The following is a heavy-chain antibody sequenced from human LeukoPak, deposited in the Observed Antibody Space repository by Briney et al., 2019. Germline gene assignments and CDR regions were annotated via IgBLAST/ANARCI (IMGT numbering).Heavy chain of an antibody. D-gene: IGHD1-1*01. CDR2: IFAGVGT. V-gene: IGHV3-53*01. Sequence: GGSLRLSCAASGFTVSNNYMTWVRQAPGKGLEWVSIIFAGVGTYYADSVGGRFTISRDNSKNTLYLQMNSLEAEDAAVYYCARGDRGTGQHFDYWGQGTLVTVS. CDR1: GFTVSNNY. J-gene: IGHJ4*02. CDR3: ARGDRGTGQHFDY.